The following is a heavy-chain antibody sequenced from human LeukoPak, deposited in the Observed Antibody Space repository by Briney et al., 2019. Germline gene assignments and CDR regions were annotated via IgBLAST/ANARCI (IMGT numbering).Heavy chain of an antibody. V-gene: IGHV1-69*10. CDR3: ARDERGYSYGQSGYGMDV. J-gene: IGHJ6*02. D-gene: IGHD5-18*01. CDR1: GGTFRSYA. Sequence: ASVTVSCKASGGTFRSYAISWVRQAPGQGLEWMGRIIPILGIANYAQKFQGRVAITADKSTSTAYMELSSLRSEDTAVYYCARDERGYSYGQSGYGMDVWGQGTTVTVSS. CDR2: IIPILGIA.